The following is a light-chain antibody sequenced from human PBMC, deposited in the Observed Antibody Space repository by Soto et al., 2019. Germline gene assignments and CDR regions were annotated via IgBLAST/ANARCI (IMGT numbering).Light chain of an antibody. CDR2: TAS. Sequence: DLPITQPPSTLSASVGDRVTITCRASQSIGTWLAWYQQKPGKAPKVLMYTASNLQSGVPSRFSGSGSGTDLTITISSLQPEDFETYYCQQSYTILITFGQGTRLEIK. CDR1: QSIGTW. CDR3: QQSYTILIT. J-gene: IGKJ5*01. V-gene: IGKV1-39*01.